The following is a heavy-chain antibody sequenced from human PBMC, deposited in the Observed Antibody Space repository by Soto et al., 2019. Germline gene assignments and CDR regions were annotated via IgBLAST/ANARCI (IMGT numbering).Heavy chain of an antibody. Sequence: SETLSLTCAVSGGSISSSNWWGWVRQPPGKGLEWIGEIYHSGSTNYNPSLKSRVTISVDKSKNQFSLKLSSVTAADTAVYYCARVNGGNVVVVAANIGFDYWGQGTLVTVSS. J-gene: IGHJ4*02. CDR1: GGSISSSNW. CDR3: ARVNGGNVVVVAANIGFDY. CDR2: IYHSGST. D-gene: IGHD2-15*01. V-gene: IGHV4-4*02.